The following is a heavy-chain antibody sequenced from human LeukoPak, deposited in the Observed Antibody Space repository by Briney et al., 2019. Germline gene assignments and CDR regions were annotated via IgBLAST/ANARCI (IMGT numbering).Heavy chain of an antibody. CDR1: GYTFTTYY. V-gene: IGHV1-46*01. D-gene: IGHD3-3*01. Sequence: ASVRVSCKASGYTFTTYYMHWVRQAPGQGLEWMGLINPSGGSTSYAQKFQGRVTMTRDTSTSTVYMELSSLRSEDTAVYYCARDRVDDYDFWSGSHDAFDIWGQGTMVTVSS. CDR3: ARDRVDDYDFWSGSHDAFDI. J-gene: IGHJ3*02. CDR2: INPSGGST.